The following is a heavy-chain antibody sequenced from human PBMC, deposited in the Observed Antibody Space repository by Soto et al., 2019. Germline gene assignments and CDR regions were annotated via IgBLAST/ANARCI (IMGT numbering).Heavy chain of an antibody. CDR1: GSSISSSSYS. V-gene: IGHV4-39*01. CDR2: IYYSGST. Sequence: SETMSLTCTVSGSSISSSSYSWGWIRQRPGKGLEWIGSIYYSGSTYYNPSLKSRVTISVDTSKNQFSLKLSSVTAADTAVYYCACIFSGGYGYGFYYYGMDVWGQGTTVT. CDR3: ACIFSGGYGYGFYYYGMDV. D-gene: IGHD5-18*01. J-gene: IGHJ6*02.